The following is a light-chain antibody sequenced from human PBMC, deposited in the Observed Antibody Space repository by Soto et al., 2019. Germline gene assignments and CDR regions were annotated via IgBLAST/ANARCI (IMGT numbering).Light chain of an antibody. V-gene: IGKV3-15*01. CDR1: QSVSTK. CDR2: GAS. J-gene: IGKJ2*01. Sequence: EVVMTQSPATLSVSPGERGTLSCRASQSVSTKLLRFQQKPGQAPRLLIYGASSRASGIPARFSGSGSGTEFTLTISSLQSEDFAVYYCLQYNNWPYTFGQGTKLEIK. CDR3: LQYNNWPYT.